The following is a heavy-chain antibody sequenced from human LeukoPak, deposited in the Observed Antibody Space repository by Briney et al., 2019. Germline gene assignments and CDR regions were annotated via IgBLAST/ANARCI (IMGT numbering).Heavy chain of an antibody. CDR1: GGSTSSDY. J-gene: IGHJ2*01. D-gene: IGHD3-16*01. CDR3: ARLKLGAYFDL. V-gene: IGHV4-59*08. CDR2: VYNSGDT. Sequence: TSSETLSLTCTVSGGSTSSDYWSWIRQSPGKGLEWVGYVYNSGDTGKNPSLKSRVTILLDTSKNQCSLKLTSVSVADTAVYYCARLKLGAYFDLWGRGTLVTVSS.